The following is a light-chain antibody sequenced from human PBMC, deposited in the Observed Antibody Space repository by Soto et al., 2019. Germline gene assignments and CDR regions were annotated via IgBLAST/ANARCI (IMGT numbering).Light chain of an antibody. CDR2: DVS. CDR3: SSYTRSTNVV. Sequence: QSVLTQPASVSGSPGQSITISCTGTSSDVGAYDYVSWYQQHPGKVPKLMIYDVSNRPSGVSNRFSGSKSGNTASLTISGLQAEDEADYYCSSYTRSTNVVFGGGTKVTVL. J-gene: IGLJ3*02. CDR1: SSDVGAYDY. V-gene: IGLV2-14*03.